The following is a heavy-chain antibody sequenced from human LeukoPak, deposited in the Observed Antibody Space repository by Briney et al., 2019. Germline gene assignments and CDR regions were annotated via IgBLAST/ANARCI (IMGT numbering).Heavy chain of an antibody. CDR3: ARDRSRGVFDY. V-gene: IGHV1-46*01. D-gene: IGHD3-16*01. J-gene: IGHJ4*02. Sequence: ASVKVSCKASGYTFTSYYMHWVRQAPGQGLEWMGIIYPSGGSTSYAQKFQGRVTMTRDTSTSTVYMELSSLRSEDTAVYYCARDRSRGVFDYWGQGTLVTVSS. CDR1: GYTFTSYY. CDR2: IYPSGGST.